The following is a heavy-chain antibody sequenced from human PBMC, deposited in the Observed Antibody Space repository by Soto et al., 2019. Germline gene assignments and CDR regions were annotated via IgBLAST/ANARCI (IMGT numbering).Heavy chain of an antibody. J-gene: IGHJ4*02. D-gene: IGHD1-26*01. CDR2: IWYDGSNK. CDR1: GFSFSSYG. V-gene: IGHV3-33*01. Sequence: QVQLVESGGGVVQPGRSLRLSCAASGFSFSSYGMHWVRQAPGKGLEWVAIIWYDGSNKYYVDSVKGRFTISRDNSKNTLYRQINSLRAEDTAVYYCARDSGSWSHFDYWGQGIQVTVSS. CDR3: ARDSGSWSHFDY.